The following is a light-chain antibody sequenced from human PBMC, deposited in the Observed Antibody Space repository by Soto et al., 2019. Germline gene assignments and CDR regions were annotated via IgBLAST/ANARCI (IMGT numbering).Light chain of an antibody. Sequence: QSVLTQPPSVSGALGQRVTISCTGITSNIGAGYDVHWYQLLPGRAPKLLIYGNTNRPSGVPDRFSGSKSATSASLAITGLRAEDEAIYYCQSYDHTLCGPIYVFGTGTKVTVL. CDR1: TSNIGAGYD. V-gene: IGLV1-40*01. CDR2: GNT. CDR3: QSYDHTLCGPIYV. J-gene: IGLJ1*01.